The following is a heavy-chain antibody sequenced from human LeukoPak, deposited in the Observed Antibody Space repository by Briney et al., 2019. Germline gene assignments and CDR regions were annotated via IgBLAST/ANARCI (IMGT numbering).Heavy chain of an antibody. CDR1: GFTFSSYS. J-gene: IGHJ4*02. Sequence: PGGSLRLSCAASGFTFSSYSMNWVRQAPGKGLEWVSSISSSSSYIYYADSVKGRFTISRDNAKNSLYLQMNSLRAEDTAVYYCASWEYYYDSSGYNFDYWGQGTLVTVSS. V-gene: IGHV3-21*01. D-gene: IGHD3-22*01. CDR2: ISSSSSYI. CDR3: ASWEYYYDSSGYNFDY.